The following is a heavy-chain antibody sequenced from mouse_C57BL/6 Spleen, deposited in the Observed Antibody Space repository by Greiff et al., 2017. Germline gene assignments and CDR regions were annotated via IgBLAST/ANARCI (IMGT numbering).Heavy chain of an antibody. V-gene: IGHV5-9*01. CDR1: GFTFSSYT. CDR3: ARQDYYGSSYAMGC. CDR2: ISGGGGNT. Sequence: DVKLVESGGGLVKPGGSLKLSCAASGFTFSSYTMSWVRQTPEKRLEWVATISGGGGNTYYPDSVKGRFTISRDNAKNTLYLQMSSLRSEDTALYYCARQDYYGSSYAMGCWGQGTSVTVSS. J-gene: IGHJ4*01. D-gene: IGHD1-1*01.